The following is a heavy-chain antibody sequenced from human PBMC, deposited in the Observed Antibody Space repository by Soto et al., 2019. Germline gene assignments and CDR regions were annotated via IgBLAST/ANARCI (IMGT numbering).Heavy chain of an antibody. CDR1: GGSISSSSYY. CDR2: IYYSGST. J-gene: IGHJ6*02. CDR3: AKSSGHYYGSGSFYGMDV. Sequence: SETLSLTCTVSGGSISSSSYYWGWIRQPPGKGLEWIGSIYYSGSTYYNPSLKSRVTISVDTSKNQFSLKLSSVTAADTAVYYCAKSSGHYYGSGSFYGMDVWGQGTTVTVSS. V-gene: IGHV4-39*01. D-gene: IGHD3-10*01.